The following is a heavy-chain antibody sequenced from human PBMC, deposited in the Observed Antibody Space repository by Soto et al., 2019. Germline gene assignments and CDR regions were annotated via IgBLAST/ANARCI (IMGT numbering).Heavy chain of an antibody. CDR1: GGSISSGGYS. D-gene: IGHD4-17*01. Sequence: SETLSLTCAVSGGSISSGGYSWSWIRQPPGKGLEWIGYIYHSGSTYYNPSLKSRVTISVDRSKNQFSLKLTSVTAADTAVYYCARAHYGDYGYGMDCWGQGTKVTVSS. CDR2: IYHSGST. V-gene: IGHV4-30-2*01. CDR3: ARAHYGDYGYGMDC. J-gene: IGHJ6*02.